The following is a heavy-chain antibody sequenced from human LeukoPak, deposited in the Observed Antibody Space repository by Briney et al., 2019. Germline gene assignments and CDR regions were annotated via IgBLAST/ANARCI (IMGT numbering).Heavy chain of an antibody. Sequence: GASVKVSCKASGYTFTSNYMHWVRQAPGQGLEWMGIIHPSGGNTNYAQKFQGRVAMTRDTSMSTVYMELSSLRSEDTAIYYCARDCSSTRCQGPVFDNWGQGTLVTVSS. J-gene: IGHJ4*02. CDR3: ARDCSSTRCQGPVFDN. V-gene: IGHV1-46*01. CDR1: GYTFTSNY. CDR2: IHPSGGNT. D-gene: IGHD2-2*01.